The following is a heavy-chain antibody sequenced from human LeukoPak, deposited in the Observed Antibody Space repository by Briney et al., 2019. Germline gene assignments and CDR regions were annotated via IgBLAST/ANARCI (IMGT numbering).Heavy chain of an antibody. V-gene: IGHV3-66*01. CDR3: AGFGGTSF. CDR1: GFSVNNNH. CDR2: ISNSGTT. D-gene: IGHD4-23*01. J-gene: IGHJ4*02. Sequence: GVSLTLSCAASGFSVNNNHVTWLPQGPGQGREWGSVISNSGTTYYPDTVKGRLTLPRDNSKHTVYLQMNSLRAEDTAVYYCAGFGGTSFWGPGTLVTVSS.